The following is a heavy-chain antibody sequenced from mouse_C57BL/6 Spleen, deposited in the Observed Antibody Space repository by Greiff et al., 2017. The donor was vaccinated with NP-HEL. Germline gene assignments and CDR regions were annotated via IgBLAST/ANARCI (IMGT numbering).Heavy chain of an antibody. D-gene: IGHD2-4*01. CDR2: INPSTGGT. CDR3: ARGYYDYDEGVHYYAMDY. CDR1: GYSFTGYY. Sequence: EVQLQQSGPELVKPGASVKISCKASGYSFTGYYMNWVKQSPEKSLEWIGEINPSTGGTTYNQKFKAKATLTVDKSSSTAYMQLKSLTSEDSAVYYCARGYYDYDEGVHYYAMDYWGQGTSVTVSS. J-gene: IGHJ4*01. V-gene: IGHV1-42*01.